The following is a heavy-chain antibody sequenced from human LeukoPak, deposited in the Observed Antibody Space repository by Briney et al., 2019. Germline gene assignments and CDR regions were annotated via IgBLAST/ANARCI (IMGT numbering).Heavy chain of an antibody. D-gene: IGHD5-12*01. Sequence: RPGGSLRLSCAASGFTFSSYWMSWVRQAPGKGLEWVANIKQDGSEKYYVDSVKGRFTISRDNAKNSLYLQMNSLRAEDTAVYYCANGRDGYIFDYWGQGTLVTVSS. CDR2: IKQDGSEK. J-gene: IGHJ4*02. CDR1: GFTFSSYW. CDR3: ANGRDGYIFDY. V-gene: IGHV3-7*01.